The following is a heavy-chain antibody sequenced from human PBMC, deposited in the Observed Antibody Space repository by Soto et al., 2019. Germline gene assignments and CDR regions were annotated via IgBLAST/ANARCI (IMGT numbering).Heavy chain of an antibody. J-gene: IGHJ6*02. CDR1: GFSVSTSGVG. V-gene: IGHV2-5*02. D-gene: IGHD2-15*01. CDR2: IYWDDDK. Sequence: QITLKESGPTLVKPTRTLTLTCTFSGFSVSTSGVGVAWISQPPGKALEWLALIYWDDDKRYSPFLQSRVTITKDTSKNPVVLTMTNMDPVDTATFYCAHKGGRGAGMDVWGQGTTVTVSS. CDR3: AHKGGRGAGMDV.